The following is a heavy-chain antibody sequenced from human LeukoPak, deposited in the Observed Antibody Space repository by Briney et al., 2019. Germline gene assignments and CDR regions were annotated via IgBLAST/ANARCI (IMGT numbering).Heavy chain of an antibody. J-gene: IGHJ3*02. CDR2: IHYSGST. CDR1: VGSISSGGYS. D-gene: IGHD3-22*01. Sequence: SETLSLTCAVSVGSISSGGYSWNWIRQPRGKGLEWIGYIHYSGSTYYHPSLKSRVTISVGTSKNQFSLKLSSVTAADTAVYYCAREVDNSDYYHPGAFDIWGQGTMVTVSS. V-gene: IGHV4-30-4*07. CDR3: AREVDNSDYYHPGAFDI.